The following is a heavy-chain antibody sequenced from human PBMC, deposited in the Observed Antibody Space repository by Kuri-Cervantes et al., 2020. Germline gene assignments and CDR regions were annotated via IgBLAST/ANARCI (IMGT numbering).Heavy chain of an antibody. D-gene: IGHD2-2*01. CDR3: ARGKSLCSSTRCYAGPFDY. CDR2: INHSGSS. V-gene: IGHV4-34*01. CDR1: GGSFSGYY. Sequence: SQTLSLTCAVYGGSFSGYYWSWIRQPPGKGLEWIGEINHSGSSNYNPSLKSRVTISVDTSKNQFSLKLSSVTAADTAVYYCARGKSLCSSTRCYAGPFDYWGQGTLVTVSS. J-gene: IGHJ4*02.